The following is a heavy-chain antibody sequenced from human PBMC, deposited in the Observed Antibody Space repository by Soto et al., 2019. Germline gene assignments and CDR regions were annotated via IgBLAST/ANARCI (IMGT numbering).Heavy chain of an antibody. CDR1: GFSLTGCY. V-gene: IGHV1-2*02. D-gene: IGHD3-3*01. Sequence: GSAVKVSCKAAGFSLTGCYFHWIRAAPGQGLEWLGWINPNTGGTTYAQKFQGRVTLNWDTSINTAYMELSSLSPADAAMSYCARQRYQVRSDGMDVWGQGTSVTVSS. CDR2: INPNTGGT. CDR3: ARQRYQVRSDGMDV. J-gene: IGHJ6*02.